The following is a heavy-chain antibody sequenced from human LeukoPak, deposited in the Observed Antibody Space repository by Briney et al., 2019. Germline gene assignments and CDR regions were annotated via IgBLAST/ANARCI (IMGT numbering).Heavy chain of an antibody. D-gene: IGHD2-2*01. V-gene: IGHV3-23*01. CDR3: ARDNRYCSSTSCYPRHYYYYYMDV. Sequence: AGGSLRLSSAASGFTFSSYAMGWVRQAPGKGLEWVSAISGSGGGTYYADSVKGRFTISRDNSKNTLYLQMNSLRAEDTAVYYCARDNRYCSSTSCYPRHYYYYYMDVWGKGTTVTVSS. J-gene: IGHJ6*03. CDR1: GFTFSSYA. CDR2: ISGSGGGT.